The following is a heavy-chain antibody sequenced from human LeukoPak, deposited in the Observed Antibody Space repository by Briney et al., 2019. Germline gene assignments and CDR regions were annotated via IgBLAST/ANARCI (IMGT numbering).Heavy chain of an antibody. Sequence: ASVKVSCKASGYTFTSYYMHWVRQAPGQGLEWMGIINPSGGSTSYAQKFQGRVTMTRDTSTSTVYMELSSLRSEDTAVHYCARDLSESSGFSPMDVWGQGTTVTVSS. V-gene: IGHV1-46*01. CDR3: ARDLSESSGFSPMDV. CDR1: GYTFTSYY. D-gene: IGHD3-22*01. CDR2: INPSGGST. J-gene: IGHJ6*02.